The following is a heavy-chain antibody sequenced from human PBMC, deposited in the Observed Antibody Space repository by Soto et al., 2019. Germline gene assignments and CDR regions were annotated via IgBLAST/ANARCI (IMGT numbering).Heavy chain of an antibody. CDR1: GFSFSDYY. CDR3: ARVRVYWIGGGWSEYYLDY. J-gene: IGHJ4*02. D-gene: IGHD2-8*02. V-gene: IGHV3-11*01. CDR2: IISSGTTI. Sequence: QVQLVESGGGLVKAGGSLRLSCAASGFSFSDYYMSWIRQAPGKGLEWVSYIISSGTTIYYADSVKGRFTVSRDNAKNSLYLQVTSLRAEDTAVYYCARVRVYWIGGGWSEYYLDYWGQGTLVTVSS.